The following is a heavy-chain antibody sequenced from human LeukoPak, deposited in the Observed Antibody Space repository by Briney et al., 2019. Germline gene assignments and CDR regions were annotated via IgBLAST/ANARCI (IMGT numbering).Heavy chain of an antibody. V-gene: IGHV1-69*05. CDR2: IIPIFGTT. D-gene: IGHD3-10*01. CDR3: AKDGDEGCADY. CDR1: GGTFSNYA. Sequence: ASVKVSCKASGGTFSNYAISWVRQAPGQGLEWMGGIIPIFGTTNYAQKFQGRVTITTDESTSTAYMELSSLRSEDTAVYECAKDGDEGCADYWGQGTLVTVSS. J-gene: IGHJ4*02.